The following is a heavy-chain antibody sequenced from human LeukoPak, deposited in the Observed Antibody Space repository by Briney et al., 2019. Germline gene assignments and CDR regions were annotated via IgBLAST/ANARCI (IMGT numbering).Heavy chain of an antibody. CDR1: GYTFTGYY. CDR3: ARVVQGPYSSLPGVDY. J-gene: IGHJ4*02. CDR2: INPNSGGT. V-gene: IGHV1-2*06. D-gene: IGHD6-6*01. Sequence: ASVKVSCKASGYTFTGYYMHWVRQAPGQGLEWMGRINPNSGGTNYVQKFQGRVTMTRDTSISTAYMELSRLRSDDTAVYYCARVVQGPYSSLPGVDYWGQGTLVTVSS.